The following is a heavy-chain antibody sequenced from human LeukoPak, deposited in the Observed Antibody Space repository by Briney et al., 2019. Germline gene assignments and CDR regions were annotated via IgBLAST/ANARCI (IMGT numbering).Heavy chain of an antibody. V-gene: IGHV4-4*02. J-gene: IGHJ4*02. CDR2: IYHSEST. CDR3: AEAPGYSGSYSY. D-gene: IGHD1-26*01. CDR1: GGSISSSNW. Sequence: SGTLSLTCAVSGGSISSSNWWSWVRQPPGKGLEWIGEIYHSESTNYNPSLKSRVTISVDKSKNQFSLKLSSVTAADTAVYYCAEAPGYSGSYSYWGQGTLVTVSS.